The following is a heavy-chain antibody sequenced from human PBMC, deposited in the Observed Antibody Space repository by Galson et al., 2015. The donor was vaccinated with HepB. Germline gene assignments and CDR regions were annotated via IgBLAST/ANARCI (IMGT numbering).Heavy chain of an antibody. CDR1: GFTFSSYG. Sequence: SLRLSCAASGFTFSSYGMHWVRQAPGKGLEWVAFIRYDGSNKYYADTVKGRFTISRDNSKNTLYLEMNSLRAEDMDVYYFAKVSSLHFVVVRDDSGSVYRAFDYWGQGTLVSVSS. J-gene: IGHJ4*02. CDR3: AKVSSLHFVVVRDDSGSVYRAFDY. V-gene: IGHV3-30*02. D-gene: IGHD2-21*01. CDR2: IRYDGSNK.